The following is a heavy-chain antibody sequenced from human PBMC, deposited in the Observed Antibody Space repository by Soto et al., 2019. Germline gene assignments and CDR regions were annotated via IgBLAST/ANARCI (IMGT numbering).Heavy chain of an antibody. CDR3: ARPHLRETSGYRHFEL. J-gene: IGHJ2*01. CDR1: GFTLSNYW. V-gene: IGHV3-7*05. CDR2: INQDVSEK. Sequence: EVQLVESGGGLVQPRGSLRLSCAASGFTLSNYWMAWVRQAPGKGLDLVANINQDVSEKHYVDSAKGRFTISRDSASSSLDLQMNSLRAEDTAVGYCARPHLRETSGYRHFELWGRGTLVA. D-gene: IGHD3-22*01.